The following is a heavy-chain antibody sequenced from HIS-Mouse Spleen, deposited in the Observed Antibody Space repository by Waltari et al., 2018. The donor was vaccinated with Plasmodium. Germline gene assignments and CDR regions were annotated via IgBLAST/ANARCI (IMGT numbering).Heavy chain of an antibody. CDR1: VGYFSGSY. CDR3: ARGRVLGTSSGYFDL. D-gene: IGHD3-10*01. J-gene: IGHJ2*01. Sequence: QVQLQQWGAGLLKPSETLSLTCAVYVGYFSGSYWGWIRQPPGKGLEWIGEINNSGSTNYNPSLKRRVTISVDTSKNKFSLKLSSVTAADTAVYYCARGRVLGTSSGYFDLWGRGTLVTVSS. V-gene: IGHV4-34*01. CDR2: INNSGST.